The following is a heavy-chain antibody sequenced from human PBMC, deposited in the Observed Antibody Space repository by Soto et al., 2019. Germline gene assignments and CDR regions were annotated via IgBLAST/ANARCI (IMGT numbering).Heavy chain of an antibody. V-gene: IGHV4-59*12. CDR1: GGSIISYY. J-gene: IGHJ4*02. D-gene: IGHD3-10*01. CDR2: IYYSGST. Sequence: SETLSLTCTVSGGSIISYYWSWIRQPPGKGLEWIGCIYYSGSTNYNPSLKSRVTISVDRSKNQFSLKLSSVTAADTAVYYCARENNVLPGGYFDYWGQGTLVTVSS. CDR3: ARENNVLPGGYFDY.